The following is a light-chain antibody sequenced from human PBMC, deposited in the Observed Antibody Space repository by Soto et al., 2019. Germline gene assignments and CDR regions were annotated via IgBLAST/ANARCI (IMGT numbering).Light chain of an antibody. Sequence: QSALTQPASVSESPGQSITISCTGTSSDVGFYSYVSWYQHHPGNAPKLLIYDVANRPSGVSNRFSGSKSDNTAYLSISGLQAEDVADYYCSSYTRSATPVFGGGTKVTVL. J-gene: IGLJ3*02. V-gene: IGLV2-14*03. CDR2: DVA. CDR3: SSYTRSATPV. CDR1: SSDVGFYSY.